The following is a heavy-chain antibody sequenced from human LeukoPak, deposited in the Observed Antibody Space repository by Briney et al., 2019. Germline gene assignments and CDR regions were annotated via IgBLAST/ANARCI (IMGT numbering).Heavy chain of an antibody. CDR3: AKSYNGYESKPDY. Sequence: PGRSLRLSCAASGFTFSSYGMHWVRQAPGKGLEWVAVIWYDGSNKYYADSVKGRFTISRDNSKNTLYLQMNSLRAEDTAVYYCAKSYNGYESKPDYWGQGTLVTVSS. J-gene: IGHJ4*02. CDR1: GFTFSSYG. D-gene: IGHD5-12*01. CDR2: IWYDGSNK. V-gene: IGHV3-33*06.